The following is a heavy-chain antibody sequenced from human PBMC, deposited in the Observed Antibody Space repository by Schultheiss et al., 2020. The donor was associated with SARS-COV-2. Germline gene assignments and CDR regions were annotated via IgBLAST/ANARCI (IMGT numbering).Heavy chain of an antibody. Sequence: GESLKISCAASGFTFSSYAMHWVRQAPGKGLEWVAVISYDGSNKYYADSVKGRFTISRDNSKNTLYLQMNSLRAEDTAVYYCAKDMGTPLLDWGQGTLVTVSS. CDR1: GFTFSSYA. CDR2: ISYDGSNK. CDR3: AKDMGTPLLD. J-gene: IGHJ4*02. D-gene: IGHD5-18*01. V-gene: IGHV3-30-3*01.